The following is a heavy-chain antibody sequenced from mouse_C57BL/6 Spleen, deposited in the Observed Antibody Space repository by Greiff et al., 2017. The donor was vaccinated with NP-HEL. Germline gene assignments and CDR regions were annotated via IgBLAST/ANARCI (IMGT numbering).Heavy chain of an antibody. J-gene: IGHJ2*01. V-gene: IGHV5-4*01. CDR2: ISDGGSYT. Sequence: EVKLMESGGGLVKPGGSLKLSCAASGFTFSSYAMSWVRQTPEKRLEWVATISDGGSYTYYPDNVKGRFTITRDNAKNNLYPQMSHLKSEDTAMYYSAREGGVYLDYWGQGTTLTVSS. CDR3: AREGGVYLDY. CDR1: GFTFSSYA.